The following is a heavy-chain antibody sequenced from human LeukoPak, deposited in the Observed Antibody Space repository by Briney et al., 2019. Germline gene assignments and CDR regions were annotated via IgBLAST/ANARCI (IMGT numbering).Heavy chain of an antibody. CDR2: ISYDGTNK. J-gene: IGHJ4*02. D-gene: IGHD6-13*01. CDR1: GFTFSSYG. V-gene: IGHV3-30*18. Sequence: PGGSLRLSCAASGFTFSSYGMYWVRQAPGQGLEWVAIISYDGTNKYYADSVKGRFTISRDNSKNTLYLQMNSLRAEDTAVYYCAKDYIAAAPFYYFDYWGQGTLVTVSS. CDR3: AKDYIAAAPFYYFDY.